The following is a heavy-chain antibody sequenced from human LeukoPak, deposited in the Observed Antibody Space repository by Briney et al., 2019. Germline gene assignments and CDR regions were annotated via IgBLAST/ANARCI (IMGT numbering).Heavy chain of an antibody. CDR2: ISASGGTT. Sequence: PSETLSLTCTVSGGSISNYYWTWIRQPPGRGLEWVSGISASGGTTYYADSVKGRFTISRDNSKNTLYLQMNSVRAEDTAVYYCAKRWADYGDYYVYYFDNWGQGTLVTVSS. D-gene: IGHD4-17*01. J-gene: IGHJ4*02. CDR3: AKRWADYGDYYVYYFDN. V-gene: IGHV3-23*01. CDR1: GGSISNYY.